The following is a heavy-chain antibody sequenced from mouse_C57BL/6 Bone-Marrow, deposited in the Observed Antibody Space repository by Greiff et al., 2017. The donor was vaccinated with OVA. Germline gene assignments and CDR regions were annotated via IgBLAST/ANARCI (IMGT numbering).Heavy chain of an antibody. V-gene: IGHV5-6*01. Sequence: EVQLVESGGDLVKPGGSLKLSCAASGFTFSSYGMSWVRQTPDKRLEWVATISSGGSYTYYPDSVKGRFTISRDNAKNTLYLQMSSLKSENTAMYYCASHGNPYAKDYWGQGTSVTVSS. CDR3: ASHGNPYAKDY. J-gene: IGHJ4*01. D-gene: IGHD2-1*01. CDR1: GFTFSSYG. CDR2: ISSGGSYT.